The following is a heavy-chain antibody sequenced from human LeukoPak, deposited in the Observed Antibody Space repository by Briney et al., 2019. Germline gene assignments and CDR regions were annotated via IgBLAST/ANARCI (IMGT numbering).Heavy chain of an antibody. V-gene: IGHV3-74*01. CDR2: INSDGSST. CDR1: GFTFSSYW. Sequence: GGSLRLSCAASGFTFSSYWMHWVRQAPGKGLVWVSRINSDGSSTSYADSVKGRFTISRDNAKNTLYLQMNSLRAEDTAVYYCARHSDYDILTGPNDYWGQGTLVTVSS. D-gene: IGHD3-9*01. J-gene: IGHJ4*02. CDR3: ARHSDYDILTGPNDY.